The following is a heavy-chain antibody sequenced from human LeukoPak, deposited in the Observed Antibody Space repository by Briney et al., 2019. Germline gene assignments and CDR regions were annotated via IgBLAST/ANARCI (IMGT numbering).Heavy chain of an antibody. Sequence: GGSLRLSCAASGFTVSSNYMSWVRQAPGKGLEWVSVIYSGGSTYYADSVKGRFTISRDNSKNTLYLQMNSLRAEDTAVYYCARQFYDILTGPRAFGIWGQGTMVTVSS. V-gene: IGHV3-53*01. J-gene: IGHJ3*02. CDR2: IYSGGST. D-gene: IGHD3-9*01. CDR3: ARQFYDILTGPRAFGI. CDR1: GFTVSSNY.